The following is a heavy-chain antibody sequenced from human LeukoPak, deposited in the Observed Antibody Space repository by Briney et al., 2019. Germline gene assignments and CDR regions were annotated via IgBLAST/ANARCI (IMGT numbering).Heavy chain of an antibody. J-gene: IGHJ6*03. CDR1: GFTLSTYW. D-gene: IGHD5-18*01. V-gene: IGHV3-7*01. Sequence: PGGSLRLSCAASGFTLSTYWMSWVRQTPGKGLERVSNIKQDGSEKYNVDSVKGRFTISRDNAKNSLYLQMNSLRAEDTAVYYCARAFVTTGDTWIQPRRYYYCYMDVWGKGTTVTVSS. CDR2: IKQDGSEK. CDR3: ARAFVTTGDTWIQPRRYYYCYMDV.